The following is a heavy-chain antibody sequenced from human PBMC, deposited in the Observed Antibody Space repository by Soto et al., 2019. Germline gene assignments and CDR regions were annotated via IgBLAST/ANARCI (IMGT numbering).Heavy chain of an antibody. J-gene: IGHJ4*02. CDR3: AQVPRYTVTPPDDY. CDR1: GFIFGSYV. V-gene: IGHV3-30*18. Sequence: PGGSLRLSCVASGFIFGSYVMHWVRQAPGEGLEWVAVISYDGTNKYYADSVKGRFTISRDNSKNTLWLQMNSLRAEDTAVYYCAQVPRYTVTPPDDYWGQGTLVTVSS. CDR2: ISYDGTNK. D-gene: IGHD4-17*01.